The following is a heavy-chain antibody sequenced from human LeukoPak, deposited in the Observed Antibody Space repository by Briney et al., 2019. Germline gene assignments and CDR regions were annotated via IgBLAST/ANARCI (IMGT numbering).Heavy chain of an antibody. CDR1: GFTFSSYG. CDR3: AKDESWYSSGRGY. J-gene: IGHJ4*02. CDR2: VSYDGSNT. V-gene: IGHV3-30*18. Sequence: GGSLRLSCAASGFTFSSYGMHWVRQAPGKGLEWVAVVSYDGSNTYYADSVKGRFTISRGNSKNTLYLQMNSLRAEDTAVYYCAKDESWYSSGRGYWGQGTLVTVSS. D-gene: IGHD6-19*01.